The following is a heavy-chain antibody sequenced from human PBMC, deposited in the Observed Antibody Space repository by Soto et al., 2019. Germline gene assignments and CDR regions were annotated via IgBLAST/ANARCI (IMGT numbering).Heavy chain of an antibody. J-gene: IGHJ6*02. CDR2: INHSGST. Sequence: PSETLSLTCAVYGGSFGGYYWSWVGQPPGKGLEWIGEINHSGSTNYNPSLKSRVTISVDTSKNQFSLKLSSVTAADTAVYYCARGSSIAGLYYGMDVWGQGTTVT. D-gene: IGHD6-6*01. CDR3: ARGSSIAGLYYGMDV. V-gene: IGHV4-34*01. CDR1: GGSFGGYY.